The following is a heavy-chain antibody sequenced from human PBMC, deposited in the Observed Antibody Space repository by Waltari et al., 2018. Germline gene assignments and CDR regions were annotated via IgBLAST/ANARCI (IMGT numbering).Heavy chain of an antibody. CDR1: GGSFSGYY. CDR3: AIVSDGGSWRRDWFDP. V-gene: IGHV4-34*01. Sequence: QVQLQQWGAGLLKPSETLSLTCAVYGGSFSGYYWSWIRQPPGKGLEWIGEIKHSGSTNYNPSLKSRVTIAVDTSKNQFSLKLSSVTAADTAVYYCAIVSDGGSWRRDWFDPWGQGTLVTVSS. J-gene: IGHJ5*02. CDR2: IKHSGST. D-gene: IGHD2-15*01.